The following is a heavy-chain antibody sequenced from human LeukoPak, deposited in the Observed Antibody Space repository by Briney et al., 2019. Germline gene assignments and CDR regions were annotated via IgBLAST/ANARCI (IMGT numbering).Heavy chain of an antibody. Sequence: PGGSLRLSCDASGFIFSDYYMSWARQAPGKGLEWISYISNPSSTKYYADSVKGRFTISRDNSKNTLYLQIHFLRADDTAVYYCAKGLSAVTTRPDDTFDIWGQGTMVIVSS. CDR1: GFIFSDYY. J-gene: IGHJ3*02. CDR2: ISNPSSTK. D-gene: IGHD4-17*01. CDR3: AKGLSAVTTRPDDTFDI. V-gene: IGHV3-11*01.